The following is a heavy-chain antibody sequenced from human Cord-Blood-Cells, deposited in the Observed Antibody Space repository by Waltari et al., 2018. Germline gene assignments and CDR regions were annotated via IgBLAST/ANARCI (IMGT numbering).Heavy chain of an antibody. CDR2: INPNVGGT. CDR3: ASPTGDQDY. V-gene: IGHV1-2*02. D-gene: IGHD3-16*01. J-gene: IGHJ4*02. Sequence: QVQLVQSGAEVKKPGASVKVSCKASGYTFTGYYMHWVRQAPGQGLEWMGWINPNVGGTNYAQKFKGRVTRTRERSISTATMGLSRLRSDDTAVYYWASPTGDQDYWGQGTLVTVSS. CDR1: GYTFTGYY.